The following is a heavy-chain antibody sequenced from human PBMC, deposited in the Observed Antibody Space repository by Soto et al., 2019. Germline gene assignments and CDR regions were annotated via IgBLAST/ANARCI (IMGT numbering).Heavy chain of an antibody. Sequence: GASVKVSCKASGGTFSSYAISWVRQAPGQGLEWMGGIIPIFGTANYAQKFQGRVTITADKSTSTAYMELSSLRSEDTAVYYCARRVDTAMEAYYYYGMDVWGQGTTVTVSS. V-gene: IGHV1-69*06. CDR3: ARRVDTAMEAYYYYGMDV. D-gene: IGHD5-18*01. CDR1: GGTFSSYA. CDR2: IIPIFGTA. J-gene: IGHJ6*02.